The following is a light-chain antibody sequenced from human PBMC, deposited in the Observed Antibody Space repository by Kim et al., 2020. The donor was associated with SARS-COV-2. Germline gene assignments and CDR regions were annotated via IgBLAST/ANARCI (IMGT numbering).Light chain of an antibody. V-gene: IGLV2-14*03. Sequence: GQSITISCTGTRGDVGGYIFVSWYKQQPGKAPKLILYDVSHRPSGVSNRFSGSKSGNRASLTIFGLQAEDEADYYCTSYTSTSTLVFGGGTQLTVL. CDR1: RGDVGGYIF. CDR2: DVS. CDR3: TSYTSTSTLV. J-gene: IGLJ2*01.